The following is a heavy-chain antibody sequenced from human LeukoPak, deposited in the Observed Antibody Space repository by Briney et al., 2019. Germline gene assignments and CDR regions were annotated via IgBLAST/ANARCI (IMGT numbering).Heavy chain of an antibody. V-gene: IGHV3-30*03. CDR1: GFTFSSYS. J-gene: IGHJ3*02. Sequence: GGSLRLSCAASGFTFSSYSMNWVSQAPGKGLEWVAVISYDGSKEYYADSVKGRFTISRDNSENTLYLQINSLRVEDTAVYYCARDRVVGTIAFDAFDIWGQGTMVTVSS. CDR3: ARDRVVGTIAFDAFDI. CDR2: ISYDGSKE. D-gene: IGHD2-15*01.